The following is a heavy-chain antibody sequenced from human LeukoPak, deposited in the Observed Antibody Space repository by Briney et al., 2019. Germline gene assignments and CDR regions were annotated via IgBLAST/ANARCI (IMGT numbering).Heavy chain of an antibody. CDR1: GFTFSSYW. J-gene: IGHJ3*02. D-gene: IGHD2-15*01. CDR2: IKQDGSEK. CDR3: ARDGGGAAFDAFDI. V-gene: IGHV3-7*03. Sequence: PGGSLRLSCAASGFTFSSYWMSWVRQAPGKGLEWVANIKQDGSEKYYVDSVKGRFTISRDNAKNSLYLQMNSLRAEDTALYYCARDGGGAAFDAFDIWGQGTMVTVSS.